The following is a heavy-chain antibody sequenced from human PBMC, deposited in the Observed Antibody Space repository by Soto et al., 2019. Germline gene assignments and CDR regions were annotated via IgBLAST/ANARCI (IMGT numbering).Heavy chain of an antibody. CDR1: GFTFSSYS. J-gene: IGHJ6*02. D-gene: IGHD3-3*01. CDR2: ISSSSSTI. V-gene: IGHV3-48*02. CDR3: ARDGVLRFLEAYGMDV. Sequence: GGSLRLSCAASGFTFSSYSMNWVRQAPGKGLEWVSYISSSSSTIYYADSVKGRFTISRDNAKNSLYLQMNSLRDEDTAVYYCARDGVLRFLEAYGMDVWGQGTTVTVSS.